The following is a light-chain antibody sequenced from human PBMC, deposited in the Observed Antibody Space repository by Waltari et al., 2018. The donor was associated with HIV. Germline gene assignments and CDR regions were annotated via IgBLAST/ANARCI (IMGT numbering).Light chain of an antibody. CDR1: ENIRNT. CDR2: DAS. J-gene: IGKJ1*01. Sequence: EVVMTQSPGTLSVSPGERATLSCRSSENIRNTLAWYQQKPGQAPRLLFYDASARATGVPARCSGSGSGTEFTLTISGLQSEDFAIYYCQQYSRSPPTWTVGQGTKVDVK. V-gene: IGKV3-15*01. CDR3: QQYSRSPPTWT.